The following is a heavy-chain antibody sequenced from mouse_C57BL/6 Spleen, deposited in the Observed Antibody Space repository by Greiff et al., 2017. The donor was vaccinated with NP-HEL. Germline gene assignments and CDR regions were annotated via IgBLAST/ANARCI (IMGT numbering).Heavy chain of an antibody. CDR1: GYTFTSYW. CDR3: AGGLGRDYAMDY. D-gene: IGHD4-1*01. V-gene: IGHV1-59*01. CDR2: IDPSDSYT. Sequence: VQLQQPGAELVRPGTSVKLSCKASGYTFTSYWMHWVKQRPGQGLEWIGVIDPSDSYTNYNQKFKGKATLTVDTASSTAYMQLSSLPSEDYAVYYCAGGLGRDYAMDYWGQGTSVTVSS. J-gene: IGHJ4*01.